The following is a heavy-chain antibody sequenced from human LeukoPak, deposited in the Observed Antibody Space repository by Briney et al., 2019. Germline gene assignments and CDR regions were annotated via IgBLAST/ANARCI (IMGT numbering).Heavy chain of an antibody. CDR3: ARLCRGYSYGYGMDV. CDR2: IKQDGSEK. J-gene: IGHJ6*02. V-gene: IGHV3-7*01. D-gene: IGHD5-18*01. CDR1: GFTFSSYW. Sequence: PGGSLRLSCAASGFTFSSYWMSWVRQAPGKGLDWVDNIKQDGSEKYYVDSVKGRFTISRDNAKNSLYLQMNSLRAEDTAVYYCARLCRGYSYGYGMDVWGQGTTVTVSS.